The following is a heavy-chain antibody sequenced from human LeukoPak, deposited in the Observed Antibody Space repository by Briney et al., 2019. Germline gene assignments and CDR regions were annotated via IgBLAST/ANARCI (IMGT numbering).Heavy chain of an antibody. CDR3: ARWVRGCSSTSCYESSFDY. CDR2: IIPILGIA. CDR1: GGTFSSYA. D-gene: IGHD2-2*01. J-gene: IGHJ4*02. V-gene: IGHV1-69*04. Sequence: SVKVSCKASGGTFSSYAISWVRQAPGQGLEWMGRIIPILGIANYAQKFQGRVTITADKSTSTAYMELSSLRSEDTAVHYCARWVRGCSSTSCYESSFDYWGQGTLVTVSS.